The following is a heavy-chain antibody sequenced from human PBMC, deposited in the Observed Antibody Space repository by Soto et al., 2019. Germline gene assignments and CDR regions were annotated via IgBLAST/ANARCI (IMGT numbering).Heavy chain of an antibody. V-gene: IGHV1-69*13. J-gene: IGHJ4*02. CDR1: GCTFSSYA. CDR3: ARGARGDYVWGSYRYFFDY. Sequence: ASVKVSCKASGCTFSSYAISWVRQAPGQGLEWMGGIIPIFGTANYAQKFQGRVTITADESTSTAYMELSSLRSEDTAVYYCARGARGDYVWGSYRYFFDYWGQGTLVTVSS. CDR2: IIPIFGTA. D-gene: IGHD3-16*02.